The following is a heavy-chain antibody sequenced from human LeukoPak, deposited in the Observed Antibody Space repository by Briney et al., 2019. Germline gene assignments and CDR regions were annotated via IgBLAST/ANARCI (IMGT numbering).Heavy chain of an antibody. Sequence: SETLSLTCTLCGGYIRNYYWSWIRQPAGEGLEWIGRIYTSGSTKYNPSLKSRVTMSVDTSKNQFSLKLSSVTAADTPVYYCARDRINGIYGGGPADYWGQGTLVTVSS. D-gene: IGHD1-26*01. J-gene: IGHJ4*02. CDR3: ARDRINGIYGGGPADY. V-gene: IGHV4-4*07. CDR2: IYTSGST. CDR1: GGYIRNYY.